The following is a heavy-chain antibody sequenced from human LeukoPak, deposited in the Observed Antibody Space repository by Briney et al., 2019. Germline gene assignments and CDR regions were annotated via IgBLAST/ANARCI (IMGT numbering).Heavy chain of an antibody. CDR1: GFTFSSYA. D-gene: IGHD4-17*01. CDR3: AKGQLSRGDYSDSFDY. Sequence: GGSLRLSCAASGFTFSSYAMSWVRQAPGKGLEWVSAISGSGGSTYYADSVKGRFTISRDNSKSTLYLQMNSLRAEDTAVYYCAKGQLSRGDYSDSFDYWGQGTLVTVSS. V-gene: IGHV3-23*01. CDR2: ISGSGGST. J-gene: IGHJ4*02.